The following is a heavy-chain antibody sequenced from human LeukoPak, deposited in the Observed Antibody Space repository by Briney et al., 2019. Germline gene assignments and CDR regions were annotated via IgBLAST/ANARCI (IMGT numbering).Heavy chain of an antibody. J-gene: IGHJ5*02. D-gene: IGHD3-10*01. V-gene: IGHV3-21*01. CDR1: GFTCSSYS. CDR2: ISSSSSYI. Sequence: GGSLRLSCAASGFTCSSYSMNWVRQAPGKGLEWVSSISSSSSYIYYADSVKGRFTISRDNAKNSLYLQMNSLRAEDTAVYYCARDSPTYYYGSGSPNWFDPWGQGTLVTVSS. CDR3: ARDSPTYYYGSGSPNWFDP.